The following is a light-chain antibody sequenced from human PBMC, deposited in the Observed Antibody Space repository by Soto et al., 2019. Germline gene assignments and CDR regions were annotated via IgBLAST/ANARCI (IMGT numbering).Light chain of an antibody. J-gene: IGKJ5*01. CDR1: QGISSV. CDR2: DAS. CDR3: QQFNSYRIT. V-gene: IGKV1-13*02. Sequence: AIQLTQSPSSLSASVGDRVTITCRASQGISSVLAWYQQKPGKAPKLLIYDASSLESGVPSRFSGSGTGTDFTPTISSLQPEDFAAYYCQQFNSYRITFGQGTRLDIK.